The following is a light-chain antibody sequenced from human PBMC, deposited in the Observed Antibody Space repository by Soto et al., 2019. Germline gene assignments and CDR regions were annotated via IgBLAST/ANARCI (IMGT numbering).Light chain of an antibody. CDR2: EVS. V-gene: IGLV2-14*01. CDR1: SSDVGAYNC. CDR3: LSYTTSSSYV. Sequence: QSALTQPASVSGSPGQSITISCTGTSSDVGAYNCVSWYQQHSGKAPKLMIYEVSNRPSGVSNRFSGSKSGNTASLTISGLQAEDEADYYCLSYTTSSSYVFGTGTKVTVL. J-gene: IGLJ1*01.